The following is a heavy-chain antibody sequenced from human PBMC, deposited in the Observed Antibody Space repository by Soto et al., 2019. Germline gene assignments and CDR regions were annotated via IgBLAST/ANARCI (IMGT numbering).Heavy chain of an antibody. CDR3: AKAKNDYNWDNRPPFDY. Sequence: GGSLRLSCEASGFTLRSYAMTWIRQAPGKGLEWVSLISANDVGTYYAESVKTRFTISTDQSRNTVYLQMDSLRADDTAIYYCAKAKNDYNWDNRPPFDYWGQGTLVTVYS. D-gene: IGHD1-20*01. V-gene: IGHV3-23*01. J-gene: IGHJ4*02. CDR1: GFTLRSYA. CDR2: ISANDVGT.